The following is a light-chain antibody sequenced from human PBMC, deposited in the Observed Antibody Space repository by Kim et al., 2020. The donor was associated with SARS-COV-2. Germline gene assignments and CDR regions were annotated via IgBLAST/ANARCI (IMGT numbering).Light chain of an antibody. Sequence: SYELTQPPSVSVSPGQTATITCSGDKLGDKFACWYQQKAGQSPGLVIYQDNKRPSGIPERFSGSNSGNTATLTIRGTQPMDEAYYYCQTWDTSTVLFGGGTQLTVL. V-gene: IGLV3-1*01. CDR2: QDN. CDR1: KLGDKF. J-gene: IGLJ2*01. CDR3: QTWDTSTVL.